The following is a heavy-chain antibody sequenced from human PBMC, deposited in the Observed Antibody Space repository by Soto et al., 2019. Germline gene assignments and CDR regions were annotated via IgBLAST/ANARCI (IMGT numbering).Heavy chain of an antibody. CDR3: ARVGYYGSGSYYMGLGYYYYCMDV. J-gene: IGHJ6*02. V-gene: IGHV1-69*13. CDR2: IIPIFGTA. D-gene: IGHD3-10*01. Sequence: SVKVSCKASGGTFSSYAISWVRQAPGQGLEWMGGIIPIFGTANYAQKFQGRVTITADESTSTAYMELSSLRSEDTAVYYCARVGYYGSGSYYMGLGYYYYCMDVWGQGTTVTVSS. CDR1: GGTFSSYA.